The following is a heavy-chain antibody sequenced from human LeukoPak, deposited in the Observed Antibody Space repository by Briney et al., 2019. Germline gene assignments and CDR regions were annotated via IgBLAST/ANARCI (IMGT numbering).Heavy chain of an antibody. CDR2: INHSGST. CDR1: GGSFSGYY. D-gene: IGHD6-13*01. CDR3: ARGRPRFSSWHLYYFDY. V-gene: IGHV4-34*01. Sequence: SETLSLTCAVYGGSFSGYYWSWIRQPPGKGLEWIGEINHSGSTNYNPSLKSRVTISVDTSKNQFSLKLSSVTAADTAVYYCARGRPRFSSWHLYYFDYWGQGTLVTVSS. J-gene: IGHJ4*02.